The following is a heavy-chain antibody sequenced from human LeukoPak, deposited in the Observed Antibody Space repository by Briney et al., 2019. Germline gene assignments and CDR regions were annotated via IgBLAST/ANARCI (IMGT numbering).Heavy chain of an antibody. D-gene: IGHD4-17*01. J-gene: IGHJ3*02. CDR3: ARDSAVTTSLWAFDI. CDR2: ISSSSSYT. CDR1: GFTFSSYS. Sequence: PGGSLRLSCAASGFTFSSYSMNWVRQAPGKGLEWVSSISSSSSYTNYADSVKGRFTISRDNAKNSLCLQMNSLRAEDTAVYYCARDSAVTTSLWAFDIWGQGTMVTVSS. V-gene: IGHV3-21*04.